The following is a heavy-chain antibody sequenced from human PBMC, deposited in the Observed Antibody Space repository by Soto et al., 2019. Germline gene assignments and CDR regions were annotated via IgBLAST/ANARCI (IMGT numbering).Heavy chain of an antibody. D-gene: IGHD5-12*01. J-gene: IGHJ4*02. Sequence: QVQLVESGGGVVQPGGSLRLSCVASGFIFSKYAIYWVHQAPGKGPDWVAVISNDGSNRDYADSVKGRFTISRDNSKNTLYLQMNSLKPEDTAMYFCARGDIVVNGPFDYWGQGTLVTVSS. V-gene: IGHV3-30-3*01. CDR3: ARGDIVVNGPFDY. CDR2: ISNDGSNR. CDR1: GFIFSKYA.